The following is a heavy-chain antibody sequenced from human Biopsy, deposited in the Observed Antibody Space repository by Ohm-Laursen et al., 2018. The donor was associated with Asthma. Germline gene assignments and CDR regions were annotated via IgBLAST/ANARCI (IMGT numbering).Heavy chain of an antibody. J-gene: IGHJ4*02. V-gene: IGHV1-69*13. CDR2: INSVLGTT. CDR1: GGTFNTYV. Sequence: SVKASCKSLGGTFNTYVIGWVRQAPGQGLEWMGGINSVLGTTTYPQKFQDRVTITADDSTSTVYMELSSLRSEDTAVYYCARKAGSCISRTCYSLDFWGQGTLVTVSS. D-gene: IGHD2-2*01. CDR3: ARKAGSCISRTCYSLDF.